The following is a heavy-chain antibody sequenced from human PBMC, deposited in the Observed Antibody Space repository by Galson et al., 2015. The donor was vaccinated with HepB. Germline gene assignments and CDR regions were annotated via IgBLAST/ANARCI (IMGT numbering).Heavy chain of an antibody. CDR2: IIPILGIA. CDR1: GGTFSSYT. J-gene: IGHJ4*02. CDR3: ARDLSIAVAGKFDY. Sequence: SVKVSCKASGGTFSSYTISWVRQAPGQGLEWMGRIIPILGIANYAQKFQGRVTITADKSTSTAYMELSNLRSEDTAVYYCARDLSIAVAGKFDYWGQGTLVTVSS. D-gene: IGHD6-19*01. V-gene: IGHV1-69*04.